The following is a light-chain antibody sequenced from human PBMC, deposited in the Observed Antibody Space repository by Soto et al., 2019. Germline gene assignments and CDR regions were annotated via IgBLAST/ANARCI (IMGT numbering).Light chain of an antibody. CDR1: QSINTY. Sequence: DIQMTQSPSSLSASVGDRVIITCRASQSINTYLNWYQQKPGKAPKLLIYTAFRLQSGVPSRFSGSGSGTDFPLTISSLQPEDFATYYCQQSYIAPLTLGGGTKVEIK. CDR2: TAF. J-gene: IGKJ4*01. CDR3: QQSYIAPLT. V-gene: IGKV1-39*01.